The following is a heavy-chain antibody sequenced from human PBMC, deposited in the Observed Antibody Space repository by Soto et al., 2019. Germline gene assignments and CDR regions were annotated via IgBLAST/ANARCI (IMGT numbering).Heavy chain of an antibody. Sequence: GGSLRLSSTASGFSFRTYARSWVRQAPGKGLEWVSSISVGGGGTYYADSVRGRSTISRDDSQNTLSLQINSLRAEDTAVYYCAKNYYFDSWGQGTLVTVSS. J-gene: IGHJ4*02. V-gene: IGHV3-23*01. CDR1: GFSFRTYA. CDR3: AKNYYFDS. CDR2: ISVGGGGT.